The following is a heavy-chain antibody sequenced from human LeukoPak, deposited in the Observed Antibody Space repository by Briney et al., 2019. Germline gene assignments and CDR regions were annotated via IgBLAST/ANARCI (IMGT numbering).Heavy chain of an antibody. CDR1: GGSFSGYY. CDR3: AREEPTVTTLIDY. CDR2: INHSGST. V-gene: IGHV4-34*01. D-gene: IGHD4-17*01. Sequence: SETLSLTCAVYGGSFSGYYWSWIRQPPGKGLEWIGEINHSGSTYYNPSLKSRVTISVDTSKNQFSLKLSSVTAADTAVYYCAREEPTVTTLIDYWGQGTLVTVSS. J-gene: IGHJ4*02.